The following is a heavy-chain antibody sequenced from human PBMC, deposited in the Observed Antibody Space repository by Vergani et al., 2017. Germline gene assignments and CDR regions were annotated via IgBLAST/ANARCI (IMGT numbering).Heavy chain of an antibody. V-gene: IGHV1-2*02. J-gene: IGHJ4*02. Sequence: QVQLVQSGAEVKKPGASVKVSCKASGYTFTGYYMHWVRQAPGQGLEWMGWINPNSGGTNYAQKFQGRVTMTRDTSTSTVYMELSSLRSEDTAVYYCARLDIVVPTSHPDDYWGQGTLVTVSS. CDR1: GYTFTGYY. D-gene: IGHD2-2*03. CDR3: ARLDIVVPTSHPDDY. CDR2: INPNSGGT.